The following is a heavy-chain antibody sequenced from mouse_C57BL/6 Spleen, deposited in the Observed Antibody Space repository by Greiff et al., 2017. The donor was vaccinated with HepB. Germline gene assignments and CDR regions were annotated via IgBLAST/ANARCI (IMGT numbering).Heavy chain of an antibody. CDR2: IYPGDGDT. CDR3: ARRASGHYDYDGYFDY. J-gene: IGHJ2*01. D-gene: IGHD2-4*01. CDR1: GYAFSSYW. Sequence: QVQLQQSGAELVKPGASVKISCKASGYAFSSYWMNWVKQRPGKGLEWIGQIYPGDGDTNYNGKFKGKATLTADKSSSTAYMQLSSLTSDDSAVYFCARRASGHYDYDGYFDYWGQGTTLTVSS. V-gene: IGHV1-80*01.